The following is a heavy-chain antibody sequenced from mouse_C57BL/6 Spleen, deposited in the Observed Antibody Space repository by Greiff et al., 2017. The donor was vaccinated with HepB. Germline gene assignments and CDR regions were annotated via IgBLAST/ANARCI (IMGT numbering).Heavy chain of an antibody. CDR3: ARTGLRPREGVYAMDY. CDR2: IYPGDGDT. Sequence: VQLQQSGPELVKPGASVKISCKASGYAFSSSWMNWVKQRPGKGLEWIGRIYPGDGDTNYNGKFKGKATLTADKSSSTAYMQLSSLTSEDSAVYFCARTGLRPREGVYAMDYWGQGTSVTVSS. D-gene: IGHD3-1*01. V-gene: IGHV1-82*01. J-gene: IGHJ4*01. CDR1: GYAFSSSW.